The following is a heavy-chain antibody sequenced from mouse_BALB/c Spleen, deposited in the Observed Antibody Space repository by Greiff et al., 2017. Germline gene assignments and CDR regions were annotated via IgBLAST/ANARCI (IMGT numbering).Heavy chain of an antibody. CDR3: ARGDDCEGYDMDY. Sequence: QVQLQQSGAELVKPGASVKMSCKASGYTFTSYYIHWVKQRPGQGLEWIGWIYPGDGSTKYNEKFKGKATLTADKSSSTAYMLLSSLTSEDSAIYFCARGDDCEGYDMDYWGQGTSVTVSS. CDR2: IYPGDGST. CDR1: GYTFTSYY. J-gene: IGHJ4*01. V-gene: IGHV1S56*01. D-gene: IGHD2-13*01.